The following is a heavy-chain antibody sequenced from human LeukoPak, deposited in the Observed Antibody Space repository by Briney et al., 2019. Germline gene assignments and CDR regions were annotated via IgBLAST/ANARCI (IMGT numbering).Heavy chain of an antibody. J-gene: IGHJ4*02. Sequence: AGGSLRLSCAASGFTVSSNYMSWVRQAPGKGLEWVSSISSSSSYIYYADSVKGRFTISRDNAKNSLYLQMNSLRAEDTAVYYCAREGDSSGWYYFDYWGQGTLVTVSS. CDR2: ISSSSSYI. CDR3: AREGDSSGWYYFDY. V-gene: IGHV3-21*01. D-gene: IGHD6-19*01. CDR1: GFTVSSNY.